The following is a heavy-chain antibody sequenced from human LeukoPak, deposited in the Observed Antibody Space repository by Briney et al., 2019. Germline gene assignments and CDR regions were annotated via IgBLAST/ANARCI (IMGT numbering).Heavy chain of an antibody. Sequence: ASVKVSCKASGYTLTTYDINWVRQVPGQGLEWMGWTNPHSGQTGYVLKFQGRVAMTRDTSISTAYMELSSLTSEDTAVYYCVRVTSGRMDFDYWGQGTLVTVSS. CDR3: VRVTSGRMDFDY. CDR1: GYTLTTYD. V-gene: IGHV1-8*01. J-gene: IGHJ4*02. CDR2: TNPHSGQT. D-gene: IGHD6-19*01.